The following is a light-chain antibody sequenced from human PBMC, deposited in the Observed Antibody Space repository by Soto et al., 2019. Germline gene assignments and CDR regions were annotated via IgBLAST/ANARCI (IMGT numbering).Light chain of an antibody. CDR1: QSVTNSF. Sequence: EIVMTQSPATLSVSPGERATLSCRASQSVTNSFLAWYQQKPGQAPRLLIYGVSTRSTGIPARFSGSGSGTEFTLTISSLQSEDCAVYYCQQYSSWPLTFGGGTKVEIK. J-gene: IGKJ4*01. CDR2: GVS. CDR3: QQYSSWPLT. V-gene: IGKV3-15*01.